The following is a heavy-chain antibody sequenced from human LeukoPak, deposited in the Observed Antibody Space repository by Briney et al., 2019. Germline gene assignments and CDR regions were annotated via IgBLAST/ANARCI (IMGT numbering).Heavy chain of an antibody. J-gene: IGHJ4*02. V-gene: IGHV1-8*01. CDR3: ARDGSGSYFDY. CDR1: GYTFTSYD. Sequence: ASVKVSCKASGYTFTSYDINWVRQATGQGLEWMGWMNPNSGNTSYAQKFQGRVTMTRDMSTSTVYMELSSLRSEDTAVYYCARDGSGSYFDYWGQGTLVTVSS. D-gene: IGHD1-26*01. CDR2: MNPNSGNT.